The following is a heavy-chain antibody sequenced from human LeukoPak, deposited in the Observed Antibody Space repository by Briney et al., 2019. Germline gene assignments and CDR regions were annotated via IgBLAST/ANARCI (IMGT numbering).Heavy chain of an antibody. CDR2: IWYDGSNK. CDR3: ARGGYYDNSALDY. CDR1: EFTFSSYG. Sequence: GGSLRLSCAASEFTFSSYGMHWVRQAPGKGLEWVAVIWYDGSNKYYADSVKGRFTISRDNSKNTLYLQMNSLRAEDTAVYYCARGGYYDNSALDYWGQGTLVTVSS. V-gene: IGHV3-33*01. J-gene: IGHJ4*02. D-gene: IGHD3-22*01.